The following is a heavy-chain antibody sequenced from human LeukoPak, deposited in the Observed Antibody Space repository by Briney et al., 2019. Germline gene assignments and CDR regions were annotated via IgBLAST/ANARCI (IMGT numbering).Heavy chain of an antibody. D-gene: IGHD3-3*01. J-gene: IGHJ4*02. Sequence: SETLSLTCTVSGGSISSYYWSWIRQPPGKGLEWIGYIYYSGSTNYNPSLKSRVTISVDTSKNQFSLKLSSVTAADTAVYYCAGHNDFWSGYYDWGQGTLVTVSS. V-gene: IGHV4-59*08. CDR2: IYYSGST. CDR3: AGHNDFWSGYYD. CDR1: GGSISSYY.